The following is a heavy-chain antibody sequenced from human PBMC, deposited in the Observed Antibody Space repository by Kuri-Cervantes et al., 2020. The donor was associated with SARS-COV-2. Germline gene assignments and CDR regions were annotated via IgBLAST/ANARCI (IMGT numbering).Heavy chain of an antibody. V-gene: IGHV3-30*02. J-gene: IGHJ6*03. D-gene: IGHD2-21*01. CDR2: IRYDGSET. Sequence: GGSLRLSCVASGFTFSNYGMHWVRQAPGKGLEWVAYIRYDGSETYYADSVKGRLSISRESGENSLYLHMNSVRGDDTAVYYCARVAGEGPIYYYYMDVWGKGTAVTVSS. CDR3: ARVAGEGPIYYYYMDV. CDR1: GFTFSNYG.